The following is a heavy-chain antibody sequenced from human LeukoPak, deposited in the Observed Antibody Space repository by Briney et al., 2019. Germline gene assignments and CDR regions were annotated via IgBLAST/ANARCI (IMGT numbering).Heavy chain of an antibody. D-gene: IGHD3-10*01. CDR3: ARTASGYYYYYMDV. CDR2: IYYSGST. J-gene: IGHJ6*03. CDR1: GGSISSYY. V-gene: IGHV4-59*01. Sequence: SETLSLTCTVSGGSISSYYWSWIRQPPGKGLEWIGYIYYSGSTNYNPSLKSRVTISVDTSKNQFSLKLSSVTAADTAVYYCARTASGYYYYYMDVWGKGTTVTISS.